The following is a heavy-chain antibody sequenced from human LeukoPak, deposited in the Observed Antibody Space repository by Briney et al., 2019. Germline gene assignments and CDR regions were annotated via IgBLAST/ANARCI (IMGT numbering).Heavy chain of an antibody. CDR1: GGSFSGYY. Sequence: PSETLSLTCAVYGGSFSGYYWSWIRQPPGKGLEWIGEINHSGSTNYNPSLKSRVTISVDTSKNQFSLKLSSVTAADTAVYYYAREGIIIPVYFDSWGQGTLVTVSS. V-gene: IGHV4-34*01. J-gene: IGHJ4*02. CDR2: INHSGST. D-gene: IGHD3-3*01. CDR3: AREGIIIPVYFDS.